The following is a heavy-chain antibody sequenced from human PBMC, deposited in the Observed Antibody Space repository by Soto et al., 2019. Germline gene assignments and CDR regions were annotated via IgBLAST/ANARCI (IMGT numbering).Heavy chain of an antibody. J-gene: IGHJ4*02. D-gene: IGHD6-19*01. Sequence: QVQLVESGGGVVQPGRSLRLSCAASGFTFSSYGMHWVRQAPGKGLEWVAVIWYDGSNKYYADSVKGRFTISRDNSKNTLYLQMNSLSAEDTAVYYCARSKADSSGWYGLDYWGQGTLVTVSS. CDR1: GFTFSSYG. CDR2: IWYDGSNK. V-gene: IGHV3-33*01. CDR3: ARSKADSSGWYGLDY.